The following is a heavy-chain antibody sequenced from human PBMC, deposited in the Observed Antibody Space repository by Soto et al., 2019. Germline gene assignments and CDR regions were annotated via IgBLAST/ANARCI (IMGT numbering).Heavy chain of an antibody. CDR1: GGSFSGYY. CDR2: INHSGST. CDR3: ARDPLFYGSGSPGY. J-gene: IGHJ4*02. D-gene: IGHD3-10*01. V-gene: IGHV4-34*01. Sequence: ETLSLTCAVYGGSFSGYYWSWIRQPPGKGLEWIGEINHSGSTNYNPSLKSRVTISVDTSKNQFSLKLSSVTAADTAVYYCARDPLFYGSGSPGYWGQGTLVTVSS.